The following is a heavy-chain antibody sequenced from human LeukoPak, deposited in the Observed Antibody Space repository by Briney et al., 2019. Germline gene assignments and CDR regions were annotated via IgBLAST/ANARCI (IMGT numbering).Heavy chain of an antibody. V-gene: IGHV1-24*01. J-gene: IGHJ4*02. Sequence: GASVKVSCKVSGYTLTELSMHWVRQAPGKGLEWMGGFDPEDGETIYAQKFQGRVTMTEDTSTDTAYMELSSLRSEDTAVYYCATVPIVVVAEYYFDYWGQGTLVTVSS. CDR3: ATVPIVVVAEYYFDY. CDR2: FDPEDGET. CDR1: GYTLTELS. D-gene: IGHD2-2*01.